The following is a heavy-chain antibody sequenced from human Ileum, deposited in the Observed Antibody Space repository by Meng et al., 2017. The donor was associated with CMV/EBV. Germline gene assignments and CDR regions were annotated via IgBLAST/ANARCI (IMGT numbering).Heavy chain of an antibody. CDR2: ISSSSRTI. CDR1: GFTFSSYS. D-gene: IGHD5-24*01. CDR3: ARPSDGYNSPY. Sequence: GESLKISCAASGFTFSSYSMNWVRQAPGKGLEWVSYISSSSRTIYYADSVKGRFTISRDNAKNSLYLQMKSLRAEDTAVYYCARPSDGYNSPYWGQGTLVTVSS. J-gene: IGHJ4*02. V-gene: IGHV3-48*04.